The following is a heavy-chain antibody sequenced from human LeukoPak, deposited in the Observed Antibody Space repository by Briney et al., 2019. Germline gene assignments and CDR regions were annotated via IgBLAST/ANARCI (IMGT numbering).Heavy chain of an antibody. CDR1: GFTVSSNY. V-gene: IGHV3-66*01. CDR2: IYSGGST. D-gene: IGHD1-20*01. J-gene: IGHJ4*02. CDR3: ARGANWNYFDY. Sequence: GGSLRLSCAASGFTVSSNYMSWVRQAPGKGLEWVSVIYSGGSTYYADSVMGRFTISRDNSKNTLYLQMNSLRAEDTAVYYCARGANWNYFDYWGQGTLVTVSS.